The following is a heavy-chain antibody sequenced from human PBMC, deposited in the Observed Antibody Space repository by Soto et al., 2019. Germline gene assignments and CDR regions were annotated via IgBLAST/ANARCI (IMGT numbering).Heavy chain of an antibody. D-gene: IGHD2-15*01. CDR1: GGTFSSYT. V-gene: IGHV1-69*02. CDR3: ARDRGGIVVVVAAGSDAFDI. Sequence: ASVKVSCKASGGTFSSYTISWVRQAPGQGLEWMGRIIPILGIANYAQKFQGRVTITADKSTSTAYMELGSLRSEDTAVYYCARDRGGIVVVVAAGSDAFDIWGQGTMVTVSS. CDR2: IIPILGIA. J-gene: IGHJ3*02.